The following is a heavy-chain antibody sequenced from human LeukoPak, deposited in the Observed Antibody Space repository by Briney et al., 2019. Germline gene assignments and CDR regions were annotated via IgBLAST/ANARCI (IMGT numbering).Heavy chain of an antibody. V-gene: IGHV3-23*01. CDR3: VKDFGGNSDY. CDR2: ISGSDGST. J-gene: IGHJ4*02. Sequence: GGSLRLSCAASGFTLSNYAMSWVRQAPGKGLEWVSSISGSDGSTNYADSVKGRFTISRDSVENTLHLQMNSLRAEDTAVYYCVKDFGGNSDYWGQGTLVTVSS. D-gene: IGHD4-23*01. CDR1: GFTLSNYA.